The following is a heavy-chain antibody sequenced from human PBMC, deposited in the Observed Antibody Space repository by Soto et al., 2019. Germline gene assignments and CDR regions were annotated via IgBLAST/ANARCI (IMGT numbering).Heavy chain of an antibody. V-gene: IGHV3-53*01. CDR3: ATRPLLPGAP. D-gene: IGHD3-22*01. Sequence: EVQLVESGGGLIQPGGSLRISCAASGFTFSSNDMNWVRQAPGKGLEWVSLIYSGGSTYYADSVKGRFTISRDNSKNTLYLQISSLRAEDTAVYYCATRPLLPGAPWGQGTMVTVSS. CDR2: IYSGGST. J-gene: IGHJ3*01. CDR1: GFTFSSND.